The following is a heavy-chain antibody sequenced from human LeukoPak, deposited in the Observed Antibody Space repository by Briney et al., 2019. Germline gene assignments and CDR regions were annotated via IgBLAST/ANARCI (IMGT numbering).Heavy chain of an antibody. CDR2: ISTTSSAI. J-gene: IGHJ4*02. CDR1: GFTFTDYH. Sequence: GGSLRLSCAGSGFTFTDYHMNWVRQAPGKGLEWISHISTTSSAIYYADSVKGRFTISRDNAKNSLYLQMDSLRAEDTAVYYCARVGYFYDRSGSFSLDFWGQGTLVTVSS. V-gene: IGHV3-48*01. D-gene: IGHD3-22*01. CDR3: ARVGYFYDRSGSFSLDF.